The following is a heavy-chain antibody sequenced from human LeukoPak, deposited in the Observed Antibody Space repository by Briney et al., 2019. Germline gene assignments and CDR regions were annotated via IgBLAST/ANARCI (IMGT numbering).Heavy chain of an antibody. V-gene: IGHV6-1*01. CDR3: TRDSGSYSSSYRFDS. CDR2: TYYKSKWYN. CDR1: GDSVSSYSAG. D-gene: IGHD6-6*01. Sequence: SQTLSLTCAISGDSVSSYSAGWNWIRQSPSRGLEWLGRTYYKSKWYNDYAVSVKSRITINPDTSENQFSLQLNSVTPEDTAVYYCTRDSGSYSSSYRFDSWGQGTLVTVSS. J-gene: IGHJ4*02.